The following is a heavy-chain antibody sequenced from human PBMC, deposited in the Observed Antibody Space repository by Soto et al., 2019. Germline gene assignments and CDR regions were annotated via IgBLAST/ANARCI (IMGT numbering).Heavy chain of an antibody. CDR2: INWNSGST. CDR3: SRLMYYYDSSGYHSDDTFDI. V-gene: IGHV3-20*04. Sequence: GGSLRLSCAASGFTFDDYCMSWVRQPPGKGLEWVSAINWNSGSTGYADSVKGRFIISRDNAKNSLYLQMNSLRAEDTALYYCSRLMYYYDSSGYHSDDTFDIWGQGTMVTVSS. J-gene: IGHJ3*02. CDR1: GFTFDDYC. D-gene: IGHD3-22*01.